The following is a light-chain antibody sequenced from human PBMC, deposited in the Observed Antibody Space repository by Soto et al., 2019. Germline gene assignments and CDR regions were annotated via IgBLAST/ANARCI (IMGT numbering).Light chain of an antibody. Sequence: EIVMTQSPATLSVSPGERATLSCRASQSVSSNLAWYQQKPGQAPRLLIYGASTRATGIPARFSGSGSGTEFTLTISSLHSEDFALYYCQQYNDWVTFGQGTQLEIK. CDR2: GAS. V-gene: IGKV3D-15*01. CDR1: QSVSSN. J-gene: IGKJ5*01. CDR3: QQYNDWVT.